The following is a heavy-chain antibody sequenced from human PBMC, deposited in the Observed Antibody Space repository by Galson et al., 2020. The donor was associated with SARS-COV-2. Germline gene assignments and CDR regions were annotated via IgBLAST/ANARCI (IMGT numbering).Heavy chain of an antibody. CDR2: IRSSSGTI. J-gene: IGHJ4*02. Sequence: GGSLRLSCAASGFTFSSYTMNWVRQAPVKGLELVAYIRSSSGTIYYADSVKGRFTISRDNAKNSLYLQLNSLRVEDTAVYYCARERLGYWGQGTLVTVSS. V-gene: IGHV3-48*04. D-gene: IGHD1-1*01. CDR1: GFTFSSYT. CDR3: ARERLGY.